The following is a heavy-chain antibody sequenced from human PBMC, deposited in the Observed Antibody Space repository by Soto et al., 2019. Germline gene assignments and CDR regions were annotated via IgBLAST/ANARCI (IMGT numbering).Heavy chain of an antibody. CDR2: FSGCAGST. CDR3: VKDLRETVMIVALGAFDV. J-gene: IGHJ3*01. V-gene: IGHV3-23*01. D-gene: IGHD3-22*01. Sequence: GGSLRLSCAASGFSLSKYVMSWVRQAPGKGLEWVASFSGCAGSTYYADSVKGRLTFSIDDSKNTFYVQVNSLRAEDTAVYYCVKDLRETVMIVALGAFDVWGQGTVVTVSS. CDR1: GFSLSKYV.